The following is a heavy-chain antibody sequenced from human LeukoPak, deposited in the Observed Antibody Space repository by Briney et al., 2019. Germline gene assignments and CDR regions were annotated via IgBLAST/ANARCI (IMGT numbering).Heavy chain of an antibody. Sequence: GGSLRLSCAASGFTFSSYAMSWVRQAPGKGLEWVSAISGSGGSTYYADSVKGRFTISRDNSKNTPYLQMNSLRAEDTAVYYCAKVPYYYDSSGDYYFDYWGQGTLVTVSS. CDR2: ISGSGGST. V-gene: IGHV3-23*01. CDR1: GFTFSSYA. D-gene: IGHD3-22*01. CDR3: AKVPYYYDSSGDYYFDY. J-gene: IGHJ4*02.